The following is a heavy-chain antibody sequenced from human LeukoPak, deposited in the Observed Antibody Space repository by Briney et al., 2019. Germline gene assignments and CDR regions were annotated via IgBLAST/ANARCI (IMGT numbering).Heavy chain of an antibody. CDR2: ISSSGSTL. CDR3: AVGGFDH. CDR1: GFTFHSSN. V-gene: IGHV3-48*04. J-gene: IGHJ4*02. Sequence: GGSLRLSCAVSGFTFHSSNVNWVRQAPGKGLESISYISSSGSTLYYADSVKGRFTISRDNAKNSLYLQMKSLRTEDTAVYYCAVGGFDHWGQGILVTVSS. D-gene: IGHD3-16*01.